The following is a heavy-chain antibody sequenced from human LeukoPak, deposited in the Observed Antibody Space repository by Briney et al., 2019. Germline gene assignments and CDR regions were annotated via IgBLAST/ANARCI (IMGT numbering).Heavy chain of an antibody. CDR3: ARVSSGGFDY. V-gene: IGHV3-30-3*01. CDR2: ISYDVSHK. Sequence: PGGSLRLSCAASGFTFSSYVMHWVRQAPGKGLEWVAIISYDVSHKYYADSVKGRFTISRDNSKSTLFLQMNSLRPEDTAVYYCARVSSGGFDYWGQGTLVTVSS. J-gene: IGHJ4*02. CDR1: GFTFSSYV. D-gene: IGHD3-16*01.